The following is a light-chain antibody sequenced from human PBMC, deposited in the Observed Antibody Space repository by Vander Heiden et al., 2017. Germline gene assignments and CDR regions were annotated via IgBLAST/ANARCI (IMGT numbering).Light chain of an antibody. CDR2: EVN. V-gene: IGLV2-8*01. Sequence: SPGQAVTSSSTGTSSDVGAYNDVAWYQQHPGKAPKLMIFEVNKRPSGVPDRFSGSKSGNTASLTLSGLQVEDEADYYCSSYAGSYIYVFGTGTKVTVL. J-gene: IGLJ1*01. CDR1: SSDVGAYND. CDR3: SSYAGSYIYV.